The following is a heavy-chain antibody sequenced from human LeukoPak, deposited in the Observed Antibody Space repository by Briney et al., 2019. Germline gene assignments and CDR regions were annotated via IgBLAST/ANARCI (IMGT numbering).Heavy chain of an antibody. D-gene: IGHD2-8*02. CDR2: FDGNGPNT. Sequence: GGSLRLSCAASGFTFSSFAMTWVRQAPRMGLEWVSGFDGNGPNTYYADSVKGRWTISRDNSRNTLYLEMNSLRPEATAIYYCAKPRTTGLGWAQFDYWGQGSLVTVSS. CDR1: GFTFSSFA. J-gene: IGHJ4*02. V-gene: IGHV3-23*01. CDR3: AKPRTTGLGWAQFDY.